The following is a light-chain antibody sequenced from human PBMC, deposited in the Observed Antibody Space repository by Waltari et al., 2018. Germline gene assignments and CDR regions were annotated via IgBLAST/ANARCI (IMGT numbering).Light chain of an antibody. Sequence: EIVMTQSPATLSVSPVESATLPCRASQSVSSNLAWYQQKPGQAPRLLIYDASSRATGIPARFRGIRSGTEFTLTISSLQSEDSALYYCQQYSNWPPEVTFGPGTKVDIK. J-gene: IGKJ3*01. V-gene: IGKV3-15*01. CDR1: QSVSSN. CDR3: QQYSNWPPEVT. CDR2: DAS.